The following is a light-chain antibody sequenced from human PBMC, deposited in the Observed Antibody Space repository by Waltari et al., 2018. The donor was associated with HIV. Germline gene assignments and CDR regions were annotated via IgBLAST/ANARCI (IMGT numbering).Light chain of an antibody. CDR2: DAS. Sequence: EVVITQSPATLSVSPGQRVTLSCRASQSVSSNLAWYQQTPGQAPRLLIYDASTRASGVPARFSGSGSGTDCTLTITSLQSEDFAVYYCQQYNNWPPWTFGQGTRVQIK. V-gene: IGKV3-15*01. J-gene: IGKJ1*01. CDR3: QQYNNWPPWT. CDR1: QSVSSN.